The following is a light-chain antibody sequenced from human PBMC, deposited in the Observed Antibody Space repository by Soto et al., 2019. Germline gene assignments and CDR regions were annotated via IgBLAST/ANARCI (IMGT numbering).Light chain of an antibody. CDR3: SSYTSSNALEV. CDR2: EVS. Sequence: QSALTQPASVSGSPGQSITISCTGTGSDIGAYNYVSWYQQHPGKAPKVVIYEVSNRPSGVSNRFSGSKSGNTASLTISGLQTEDEADYYCSSYTSSNALEVFGIGTKVTVL. CDR1: GSDIGAYNY. V-gene: IGLV2-14*01. J-gene: IGLJ1*01.